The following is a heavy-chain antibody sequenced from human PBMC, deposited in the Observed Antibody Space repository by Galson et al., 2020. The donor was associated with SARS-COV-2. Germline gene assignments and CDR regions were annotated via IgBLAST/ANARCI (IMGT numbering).Heavy chain of an antibody. Sequence: SETLSLTCTVSGGSISSSYWTWIRQPPGKGLEWIGYIYYSGSTNYNPSLKSRVTISIDTSRNQFSLMLSSVTAADTAVYYCARRNSGLLDYWGQGTLVTVSS. D-gene: IGHD1-26*01. CDR1: GGSISSSY. V-gene: IGHV4-59*08. CDR3: ARRNSGLLDY. CDR2: IYYSGST. J-gene: IGHJ4*02.